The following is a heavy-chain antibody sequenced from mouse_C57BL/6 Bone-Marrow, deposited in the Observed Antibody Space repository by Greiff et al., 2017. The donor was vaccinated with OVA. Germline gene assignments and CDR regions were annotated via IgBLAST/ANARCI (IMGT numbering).Heavy chain of an antibody. CDR3: ARGTYYSTLYYFDY. CDR2: IDPSDSYT. CDR1: GYTFTSYW. D-gene: IGHD2-5*01. Sequence: QVQLQQPGAELVMPGASVKLSCKASGYTFTSYWMHWVKQRPGQGLEWIGEIDPSDSYTNYNQKFKGKSTLTVDKSSSTAYMQLSSLTSEDSAVYYCARGTYYSTLYYFDYWGQGTTLTVSS. J-gene: IGHJ2*01. V-gene: IGHV1-69*01.